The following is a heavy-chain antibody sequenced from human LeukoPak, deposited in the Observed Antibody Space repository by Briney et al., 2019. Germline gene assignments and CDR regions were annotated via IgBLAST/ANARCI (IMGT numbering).Heavy chain of an antibody. CDR1: GGSFSGYY. CDR3: ARRVLRYFDWPGGDFDY. CDR2: INHSGST. V-gene: IGHV4-34*01. D-gene: IGHD3-9*01. J-gene: IGHJ4*02. Sequence: PSETLSLTCAVYGGSFSGYYWSWIRQPPGKGLEWIGEINHSGSTNCNPSLKSRVTISVDTSKNQFSLKLSSVTAADTAVYYCARRVLRYFDWPGGDFDYWGQGTLVTVSS.